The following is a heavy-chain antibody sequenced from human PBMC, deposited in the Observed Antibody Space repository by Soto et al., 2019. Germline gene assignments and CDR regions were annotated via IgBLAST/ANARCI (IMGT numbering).Heavy chain of an antibody. Sequence: EVQLVESGGGLVQPGGSLRLSCAASGFTFSRYAMHWVRQARGKGLEYVSPISSNGGSTYYANSVKGRFTISRDNSKNTLYLQMGSLRPEDTAVYYCARGGRGYEFDYWGQGTLVTVSS. CDR2: ISSNGGST. D-gene: IGHD5-12*01. CDR3: ARGGRGYEFDY. V-gene: IGHV3-64*01. CDR1: GFTFSRYA. J-gene: IGHJ4*02.